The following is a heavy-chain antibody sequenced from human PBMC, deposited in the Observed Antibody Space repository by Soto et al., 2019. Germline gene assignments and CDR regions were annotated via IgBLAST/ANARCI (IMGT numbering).Heavy chain of an antibody. D-gene: IGHD2-15*01. CDR1: GGSISSGDYY. CDR2: IYYSGTT. V-gene: IGHV4-30-4*01. J-gene: IGHJ4*02. Sequence: PSETLSLTCTVSGGSISSGDYYWSWIRQPPGKGLEWIGYIYYSGTTYYNPSLKSRVTMSVDTSKNQFSLKLSSVTAADTAVYYCARIPRRYCSGGSCSSARNFDCWGQGTLVTVSS. CDR3: ARIPRRYCSGGSCSSARNFDC.